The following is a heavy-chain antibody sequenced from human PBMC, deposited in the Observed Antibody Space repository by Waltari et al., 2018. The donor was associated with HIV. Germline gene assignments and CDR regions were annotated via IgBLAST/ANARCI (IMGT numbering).Heavy chain of an antibody. CDR1: GFTFSRYW. CDR3: ARSPYDIYGDYDLCDY. J-gene: IGHJ4*02. D-gene: IGHD4-17*01. CDR2: IKQDGSEK. Sequence: EVQLVESGGGLVQPGGSLRLSCAASGFTFSRYWMSWVRQAPGKGLEWVANIKQDGSEKYYVDSVKGRFTISRDNAKNSLYLRMNSLRAEDTAVYYCARSPYDIYGDYDLCDYWGQGTLVTVSS. V-gene: IGHV3-7*01.